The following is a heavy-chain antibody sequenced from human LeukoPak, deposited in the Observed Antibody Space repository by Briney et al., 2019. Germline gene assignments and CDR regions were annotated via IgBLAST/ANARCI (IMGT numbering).Heavy chain of an antibody. CDR1: GASITSYY. Sequence: PSETLSLTCTVSGASITSYYWSWIRQPPGKGLEWIGYMHYSGNTKYNPSLKSRATISVDTSKNHFSLKLSSVTAADTAVYYCARFFGSGSYYNKLPYWFDPWGQGTLVTVSS. CDR3: ARFFGSGSYYNKLPYWFDP. D-gene: IGHD3-10*01. J-gene: IGHJ5*02. CDR2: MHYSGNT. V-gene: IGHV4-59*01.